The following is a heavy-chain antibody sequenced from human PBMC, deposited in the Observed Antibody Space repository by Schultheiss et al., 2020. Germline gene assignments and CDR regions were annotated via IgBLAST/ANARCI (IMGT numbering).Heavy chain of an antibody. J-gene: IGHJ3*02. CDR1: GGSFSGYY. D-gene: IGHD7-27*01. Sequence: SETLSLTCTVYGGSFSGYYWSWIRQHPGKGLEWIGYIYYSGSTYYNPSLKSLVTISVDTSKNQFSLKLSSVTAADTAVYYCARTGDLFDAFDIWGQGTMVTVSS. CDR3: ARTGDLFDAFDI. V-gene: IGHV4-31*01. CDR2: IYYSGST.